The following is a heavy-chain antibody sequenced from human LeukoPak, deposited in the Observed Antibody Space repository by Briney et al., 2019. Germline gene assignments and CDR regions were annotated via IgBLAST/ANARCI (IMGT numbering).Heavy chain of an antibody. Sequence: SVKVSCKASGGTFSSYAISWVRQAPGQGLEWMGRIIPIFGTANYAQKFQGRVTITRNTSISTTYMELSSLRSEDTAVYYCARVTTIFGVVRSLAYWGQGTLVTVSS. J-gene: IGHJ4*02. CDR1: GGTFSSYA. CDR2: IIPIFGTA. D-gene: IGHD3-3*01. CDR3: ARVTTIFGVVRSLAY. V-gene: IGHV1-69*05.